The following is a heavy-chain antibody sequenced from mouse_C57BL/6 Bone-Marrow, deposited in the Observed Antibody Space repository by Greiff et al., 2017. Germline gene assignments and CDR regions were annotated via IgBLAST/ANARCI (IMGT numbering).Heavy chain of an antibody. CDR2: IYPRDGST. Sequence: VKLQQSGPELVKPGASVKLSCKASGYTFTSYDINWVKQRPGQGLEWIGWIYPRDGSTKYNEKFKGKATLTADTSSSTAYMELHSLTSEDTAVYFCARDYGSSYWYFDVWGTGTTVTVSS. CDR3: ARDYGSSYWYFDV. D-gene: IGHD1-1*01. V-gene: IGHV1-85*01. CDR1: GYTFTSYD. J-gene: IGHJ1*03.